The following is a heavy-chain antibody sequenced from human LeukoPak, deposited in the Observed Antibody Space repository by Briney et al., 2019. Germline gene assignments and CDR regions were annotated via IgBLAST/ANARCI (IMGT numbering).Heavy chain of an antibody. CDR2: FCYDGTNK. Sequence: GVSVTLSCAACVFTFCAYVMHWLPQAPGRGLVGVSIFCYDGTNKYDADSVKGRFTISRDNSRHTLYLQMNSLRVEDTAVYDCARAYYYDTTVTPDYLGQGTLVTVS. D-gene: IGHD3-22*01. CDR1: VFTFCAYV. V-gene: IGHV3-33*01. J-gene: IGHJ4*02. CDR3: ARAYYYDTTVTPDY.